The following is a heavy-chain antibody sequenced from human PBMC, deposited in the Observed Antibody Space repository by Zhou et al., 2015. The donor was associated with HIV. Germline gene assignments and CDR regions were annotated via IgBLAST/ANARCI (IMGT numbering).Heavy chain of an antibody. CDR1: GGTFSSYA. J-gene: IGHJ4*02. Sequence: QVQLVQSGAEVKKPGSSVKVSCKASGGTFSSYAISWVRQAPGQGLEWMGGIIPIFGTANYAQKFQGRVTITADESTSTAYMELSSLRSEDTAVYYCARQEFVSGGDIVVVPAAPAALDYWGQGTLVTVSS. CDR2: IIPIFGTA. D-gene: IGHD2-2*01. CDR3: ARQEFVSGGDIVVVPAAPAALDY. V-gene: IGHV1-69*01.